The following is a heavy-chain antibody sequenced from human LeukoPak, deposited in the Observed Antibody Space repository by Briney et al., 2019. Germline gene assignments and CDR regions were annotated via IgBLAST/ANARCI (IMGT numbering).Heavy chain of an antibody. CDR1: GFTFSSYA. D-gene: IGHD3-3*01. J-gene: IGHJ4*02. V-gene: IGHV3-30*04. CDR2: ISHDGSDK. Sequence: PGGSLRLSCAASGFTFSSYAMHWVRQAPGKGLEWVAVISHDGSDKYYTDSVKGRFTISRDNAKNSLYLQMNSLRAEDTAVYYCARDAHYDFWSGYYSTWPLGYWGQGTLVTVSS. CDR3: ARDAHYDFWSGYYSTWPLGY.